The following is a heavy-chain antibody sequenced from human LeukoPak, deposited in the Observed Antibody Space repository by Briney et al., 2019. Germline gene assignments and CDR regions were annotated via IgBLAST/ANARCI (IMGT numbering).Heavy chain of an antibody. Sequence: PSETLSLTCTVSGGSISSGGYYWSWIRQPPGKGLEWIGYIYHSGSTYYNPPLKSRVTISVDKSKNQFSLKLRSVTAADTAVYYCASTLELRYFDWFHYYDSSGYYHWGQGTLVTVSS. J-gene: IGHJ5*02. CDR3: ASTLELRYFDWFHYYDSSGYYH. V-gene: IGHV4-30-2*01. CDR2: IYHSGST. CDR1: GGSISSGGYY. D-gene: IGHD3-22*01.